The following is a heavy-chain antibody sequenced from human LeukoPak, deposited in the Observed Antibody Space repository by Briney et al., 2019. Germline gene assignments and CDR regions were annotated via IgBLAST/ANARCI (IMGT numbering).Heavy chain of an antibody. Sequence: SVKVSCKASGGTFSSYAISWVRQAPGQGLEWMGGIIPIFGTANYAQKFQGRVTITTDESTSTAYMELSSLRSEDTAVYYCARAMGYCSSTSCPPLFDYWGQGTLVTVSS. CDR2: IIPIFGTA. J-gene: IGHJ4*02. CDR3: ARAMGYCSSTSCPPLFDY. CDR1: GGTFSSYA. V-gene: IGHV1-69*05. D-gene: IGHD2-2*01.